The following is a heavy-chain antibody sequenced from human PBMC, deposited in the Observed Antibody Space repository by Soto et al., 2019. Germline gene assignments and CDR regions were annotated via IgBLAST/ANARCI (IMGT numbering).Heavy chain of an antibody. Sequence: PGESLKISCQGSGYRFTSYWVAWVRQMPGKGLEWMGIIYPDDSDIRYSPSFQGQVTISADKSISTAYLQWSSLKASDTAMYYCARQVWGVTSYGMDVWGQGTTVTVSS. CDR3: ARQVWGVTSYGMDV. CDR1: GYRFTSYW. V-gene: IGHV5-51*01. D-gene: IGHD3-10*01. CDR2: IYPDDSDI. J-gene: IGHJ6*02.